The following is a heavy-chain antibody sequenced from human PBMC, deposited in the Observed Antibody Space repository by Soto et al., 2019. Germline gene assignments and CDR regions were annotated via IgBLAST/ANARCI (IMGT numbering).Heavy chain of an antibody. CDR3: ASGGYSGSSEYYFDY. J-gene: IGHJ4*02. CDR1: GFTFSSYG. V-gene: IGHV3-33*01. Sequence: GGSLRLSCAASGFTFSSYGMHWVRQASGKGLEWVAVIWYDGSNKYYADSVKGRFTISRDNSKNTLYLQMNSLRAEDTAVYYCASGGYSGSSEYYFDYWGQGTLVTVSS. CDR2: IWYDGSNK. D-gene: IGHD1-26*01.